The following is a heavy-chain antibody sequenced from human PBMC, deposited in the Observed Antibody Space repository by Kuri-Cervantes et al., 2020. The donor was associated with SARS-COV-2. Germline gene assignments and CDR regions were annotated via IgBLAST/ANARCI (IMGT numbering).Heavy chain of an antibody. CDR2: ISYDGSNK. CDR1: GFTFSSYG. D-gene: IGHD6-19*01. J-gene: IGHJ4*02. V-gene: IGHV3-30*18. Sequence: SLKLSCAASGFTFSSYGIHWVRQAPGKGLEWVAVISYDGSNKYYADSVKGRFTISRDNSKNTLYLQMNSLRAEDTAVYYCAKDLASGWSTGPFDYWGQGTLVTVSS. CDR3: AKDLASGWSTGPFDY.